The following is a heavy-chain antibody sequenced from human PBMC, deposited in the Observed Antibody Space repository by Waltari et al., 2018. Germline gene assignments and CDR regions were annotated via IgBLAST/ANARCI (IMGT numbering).Heavy chain of an antibody. J-gene: IGHJ4*02. D-gene: IGHD3-22*01. V-gene: IGHV3-30*02. Sequence: QVQLVQSGAEVKKPGASVKVSCKASGYTFSSYGMHWVRQDPGKGLEWVAVILYDGSNKYYADSWKGRFTISRDNSKNTLYLQMNSLRAEDTAMYYCAKDKETYSSGYYYVRHWGQGTLVTVSS. CDR2: ILYDGSNK. CDR3: AKDKETYSSGYYYVRH. CDR1: GYTFSSYG.